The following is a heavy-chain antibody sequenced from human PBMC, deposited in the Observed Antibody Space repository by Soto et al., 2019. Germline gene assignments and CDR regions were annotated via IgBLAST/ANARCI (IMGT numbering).Heavy chain of an antibody. V-gene: IGHV3-7*01. Sequence: EVQLAESGGGLVQPGGSLRLSCVASGFTFSYYWMSWVRQAPGKGLEWVANIKQDGSEKYYVDSVKGRFTISRDNAKNSLYLQMNSLRAEDTSVYYCARDNRAVTASPLDYWGQGTLVTVSS. CDR2: IKQDGSEK. CDR3: ARDNRAVTASPLDY. D-gene: IGHD2-21*02. CDR1: GFTFSYYW. J-gene: IGHJ4*02.